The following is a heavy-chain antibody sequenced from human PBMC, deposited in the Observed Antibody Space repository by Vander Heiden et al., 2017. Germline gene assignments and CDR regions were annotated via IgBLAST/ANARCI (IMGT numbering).Heavy chain of an antibody. CDR3: ARDPQEYQLLWRFDP. Sequence: QGQLMESGGGVVQPGRSLRLSCAASGFTSSSYAMHWVRQAPGKGLEWVAVISYDGSNKYYADSVKGRFTISRDNSKNTLYLQMNSLRAEDTAVYYCARDPQEYQLLWRFDPWGQGTLVTVSS. CDR1: GFTSSSYA. CDR2: ISYDGSNK. D-gene: IGHD2-2*01. J-gene: IGHJ5*02. V-gene: IGHV3-30-3*01.